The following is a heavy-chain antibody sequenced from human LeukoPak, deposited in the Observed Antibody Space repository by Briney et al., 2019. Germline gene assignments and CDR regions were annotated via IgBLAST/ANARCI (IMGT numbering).Heavy chain of an antibody. V-gene: IGHV1-69*13. D-gene: IGHD3-16*01. CDR2: IIPIFGTA. Sequence: GASVKVSCKASGGTFSSYAISWVRQAPGQGLEWMGGIIPIFGTANYAQKFQGRVTITADESTSTAYMELSSLRSEDTAVYYCARVPFSVGYYYYMDVWGKGTTVTVSS. J-gene: IGHJ6*03. CDR1: GGTFSSYA. CDR3: ARVPFSVGYYYYMDV.